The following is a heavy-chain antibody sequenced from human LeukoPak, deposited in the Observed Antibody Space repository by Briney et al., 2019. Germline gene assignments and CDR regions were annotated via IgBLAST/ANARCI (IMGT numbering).Heavy chain of an antibody. V-gene: IGHV4-39*01. Sequence: SETLSLTCTVSGGSISSSSYYWGWIRQPPGKVLEWIGSIYYSGSTYYNPSLKSRVTISVDTSKDQFSLKLSSVTAADTAVYYCVRHLCGRWLRWFDPWGQGTLVTVSS. J-gene: IGHJ5*02. D-gene: IGHD5-12*01. CDR3: VRHLCGRWLRWFDP. CDR2: IYYSGST. CDR1: GGSISSSSYY.